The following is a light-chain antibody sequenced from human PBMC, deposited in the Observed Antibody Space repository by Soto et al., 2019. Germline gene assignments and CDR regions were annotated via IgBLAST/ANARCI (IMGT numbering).Light chain of an antibody. CDR3: QYYNNYCWT. J-gene: IGKJ1*01. V-gene: IGKV1-5*03. Sequence: DIQLTQSPSTLFASVGDRGTITCRSSQSISSWLAWYQQKPGKAPKFLIYKTSNLESGVPSRFSGSGSGTEFTLTISSLQPDDFATYYCQYYNNYCWTFGQGPTVAIK. CDR1: QSISSW. CDR2: KTS.